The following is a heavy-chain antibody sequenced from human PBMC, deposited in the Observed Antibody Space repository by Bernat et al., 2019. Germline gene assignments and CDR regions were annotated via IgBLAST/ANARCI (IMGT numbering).Heavy chain of an antibody. CDR3: ARDTKVSHLPGEFDY. CDR1: GFTFSSYS. CDR2: ISSSSSYI. J-gene: IGHJ4*02. V-gene: IGHV3-21*01. Sequence: EVQLVESGGGLVKPGGSLRLSCAASGFTFSSYSMKWVRQAPGKGLEWVSSISSSSSYIYYADSVKGRFTISRDNAKNSLYLQMNSLRAEDTAVYYCARDTKVSHLPGEFDYWGQGTLVTVSS. D-gene: IGHD1-14*01.